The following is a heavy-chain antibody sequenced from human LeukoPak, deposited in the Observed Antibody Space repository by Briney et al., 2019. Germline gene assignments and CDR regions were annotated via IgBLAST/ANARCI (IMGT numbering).Heavy chain of an antibody. Sequence: GESLKISRKGSGYSFTSYWISWVRPMPGKGLEGVGRIYPCDSYTNYSPSFQGHVTISADKSISTAYLQWSSLKASDTAMYYCARLWPSYSSSQRGFDYWGQGTLVTVSS. CDR2: IYPCDSYT. V-gene: IGHV5-10-1*01. D-gene: IGHD6-13*01. CDR3: ARLWPSYSSSQRGFDY. CDR1: GYSFTSYW. J-gene: IGHJ4*02.